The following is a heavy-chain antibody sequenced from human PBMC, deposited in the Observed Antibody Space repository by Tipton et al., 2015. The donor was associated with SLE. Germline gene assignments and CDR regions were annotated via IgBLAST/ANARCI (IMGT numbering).Heavy chain of an antibody. CDR2: IYSGGST. V-gene: IGHV3-66*02. CDR1: GFTVSSNY. CDR3: ARDLHFFSGGYNTYGMDV. D-gene: IGHD3-3*02. J-gene: IGHJ6*02. Sequence: SLRLSCAASGFTVSSNYMSWVRQAPGKGLEWVSVIYSGGSTYYADSVKGRFTISRDNSKNTLYLQMNSLRAEDTAVYYCARDLHFFSGGYNTYGMDVWGQGTTVTVSS.